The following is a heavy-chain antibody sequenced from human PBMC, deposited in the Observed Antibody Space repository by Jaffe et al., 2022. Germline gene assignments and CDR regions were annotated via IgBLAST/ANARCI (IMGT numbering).Heavy chain of an antibody. CDR1: GFTFSSYA. Sequence: EVQLLESGGGLVQPGGSLRLSCAASGFTFSSYAMSWVRQAPGKGLEWVSAISGSGGSTYYADSVKGRFTISRDNSKNTLYLQMNSLRAEDTAVYYCAKGGTDLYYDFWKSRYYFDYWGQGTLVTVSS. D-gene: IGHD3-3*01. J-gene: IGHJ4*02. V-gene: IGHV3-23*01. CDR2: ISGSGGST. CDR3: AKGGTDLYYDFWKSRYYFDY.